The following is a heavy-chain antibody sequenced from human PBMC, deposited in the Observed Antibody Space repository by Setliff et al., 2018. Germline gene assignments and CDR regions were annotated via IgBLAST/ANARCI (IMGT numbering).Heavy chain of an antibody. V-gene: IGHV3-23*01. D-gene: IGHD6-13*01. J-gene: IGHJ4*02. CDR3: AKDGSGSYDYLDY. CDR2: ISGSGGST. Sequence: GGSLRLSCSVSGFTFGDYAMTWVRQAPGKGLEWVSVISGSGGSTYYADSVKGRFTISRDNSKNTLYLQMNSLRAEGTAVYYCAKDGSGSYDYLDYWGQGTLVTLSS. CDR1: GFTFGDYA.